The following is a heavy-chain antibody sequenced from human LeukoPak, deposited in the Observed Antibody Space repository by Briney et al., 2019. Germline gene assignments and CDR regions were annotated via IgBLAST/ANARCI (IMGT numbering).Heavy chain of an antibody. CDR2: ISSSSSYT. Sequence: PGGSLRLSCAASGLTFSDYYMSWIGQAPGKGLEWVSYISSSSSYTNYADSVKGRFTISRDNAKNSLYLQMNSLRAEDTAVYYCARSGSIAVVVPAATLVDYWGQGTLVTVSS. V-gene: IGHV3-11*03. CDR1: GLTFSDYY. J-gene: IGHJ4*02. CDR3: ARSGSIAVVVPAATLVDY. D-gene: IGHD2-2*01.